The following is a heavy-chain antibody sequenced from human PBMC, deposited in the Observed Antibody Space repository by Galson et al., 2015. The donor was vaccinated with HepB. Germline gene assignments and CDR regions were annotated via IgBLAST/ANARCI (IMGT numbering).Heavy chain of an antibody. D-gene: IGHD4-23*01. CDR1: GGTFSSYA. J-gene: IGHJ4*02. CDR2: IIPIFGTA. Sequence: SVKVSCKASGGTFSSYAISWARQAPGQGLEWMGGIIPIFGTANYAQKFQGRVTITADESTSTAYMELSSLRSEDTAVYYCAREGGVGGNSDHYFDYWGQGTLVTVSS. CDR3: AREGGVGGNSDHYFDY. V-gene: IGHV1-69*13.